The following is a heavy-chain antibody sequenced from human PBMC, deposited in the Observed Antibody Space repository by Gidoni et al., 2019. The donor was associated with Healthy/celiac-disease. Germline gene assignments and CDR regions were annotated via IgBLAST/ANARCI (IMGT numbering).Heavy chain of an antibody. Sequence: QVQLVESGGGVVQPGRSLRLSCAASGFTFSSYGFHWVRQAPGKGLEWVAVIWYDGSNKYYADSVKGRFTISRDNSKNTLYLQMNSLRAEDTAVYYCARGTYYDFWSGYYTPMFWYFDLWGRGTLVTVSS. V-gene: IGHV3-33*01. CDR3: ARGTYYDFWSGYYTPMFWYFDL. D-gene: IGHD3-3*01. J-gene: IGHJ2*01. CDR2: IWYDGSNK. CDR1: GFTFSSYG.